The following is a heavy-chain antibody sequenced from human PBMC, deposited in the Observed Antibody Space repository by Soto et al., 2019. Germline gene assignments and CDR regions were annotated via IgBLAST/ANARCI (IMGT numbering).Heavy chain of an antibody. CDR1: GFSVSRNY. Sequence: QPGGSLRLSCAVSGFSVSRNYLTWVRRVPGRGLEWVAVHYSGGSTYYADSVQGRFTISRDKSNDTLYLQMRRVRAEDTAVYFCARHRHPRGTVGATSPLDPWGQGTQVTVSS. J-gene: IGHJ5*02. CDR2: HYSGGST. CDR3: ARHRHPRGTVGATSPLDP. V-gene: IGHV3-53*01. D-gene: IGHD1-26*01.